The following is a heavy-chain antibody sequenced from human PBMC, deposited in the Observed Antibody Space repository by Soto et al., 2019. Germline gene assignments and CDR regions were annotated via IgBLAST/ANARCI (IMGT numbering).Heavy chain of an antibody. J-gene: IGHJ5*02. V-gene: IGHV4-59*12. CDR3: ARGRPLLIWFGETHNWFDP. D-gene: IGHD3-10*01. CDR1: GGSISSYY. Sequence: SETLSLTCTVSGGSISSYYWSWIRQPPGKGLEWIGYIYYSGSTNYNPSLKSRVTISVDTSKNQFSLKLSSVTAADTAVYYCARGRPLLIWFGETHNWFDPWGQGTLVTVSS. CDR2: IYYSGST.